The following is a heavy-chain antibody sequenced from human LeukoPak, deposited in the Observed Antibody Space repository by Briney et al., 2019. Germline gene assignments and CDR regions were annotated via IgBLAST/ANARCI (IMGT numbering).Heavy chain of an antibody. D-gene: IGHD6-13*01. CDR3: ARARMTGYSRAFDY. CDR2: IYTSGST. Sequence: SETLSLTCAVYGGSFSGYYWSWIRQPAGKGLEWIGRIYTSGSTNYNPSLKSRVTISVDTSKNQFSLKLSSVTAADTAVYYCARARMTGYSRAFDYWGQGTLVTVSS. V-gene: IGHV4-59*10. CDR1: GGSFSGYY. J-gene: IGHJ4*02.